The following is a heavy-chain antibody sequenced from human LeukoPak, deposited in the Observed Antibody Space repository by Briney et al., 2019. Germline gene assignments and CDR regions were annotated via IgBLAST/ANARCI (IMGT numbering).Heavy chain of an antibody. D-gene: IGHD5-12*01. Sequence: SETLSLTCTVSGDSISNYYWSWIRQPAGKGLEWIGRIYASGSADYKPSLKRRVSMSVDTSKNQFSLKLNSVTAADTAVYYCARSSAYDSRTLYFDYWGQGTLVTVSS. V-gene: IGHV4-4*07. CDR2: IYASGSA. CDR1: GDSISNYY. J-gene: IGHJ4*02. CDR3: ARSSAYDSRTLYFDY.